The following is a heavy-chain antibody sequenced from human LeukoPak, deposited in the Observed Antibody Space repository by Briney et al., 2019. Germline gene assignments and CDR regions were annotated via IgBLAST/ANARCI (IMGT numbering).Heavy chain of an antibody. CDR1: GFTFSSYE. CDR3: LGYDSSGYPEYFQH. CDR2: ISSSGSTI. D-gene: IGHD3-22*01. J-gene: IGHJ1*01. V-gene: IGHV3-48*03. Sequence: PGGSLRLSCAASGFTFSSYEMNWVRQAPGKGLEWVSYISSSGSTIYYADSVKGRFTISRDNSKNTLYLQMNSLRSEDTAVYYCLGYDSSGYPEYFQHWGQGTLVTVSS.